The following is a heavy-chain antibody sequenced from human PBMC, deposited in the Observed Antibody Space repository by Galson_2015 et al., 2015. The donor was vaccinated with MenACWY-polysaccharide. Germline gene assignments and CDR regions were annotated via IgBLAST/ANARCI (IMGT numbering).Heavy chain of an antibody. V-gene: IGHV3-7*01. CDR3: ATAPSLHVGQH. D-gene: IGHD5-24*01. CDR2: IKQDGSEK. J-gene: IGHJ1*01. Sequence: KGLEWVANIKQDGSEKYYVDSVKGRFTISRDNAENSLYLQMNSLRAEDTAVYYCATAPSLHVGQHWGQGTLVIVSS.